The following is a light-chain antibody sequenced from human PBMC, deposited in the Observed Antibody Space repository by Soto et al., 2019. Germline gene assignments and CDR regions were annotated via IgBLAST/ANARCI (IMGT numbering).Light chain of an antibody. J-gene: IGKJ5*01. CDR2: GAS. Sequence: EIVMTQSPATVPVSPGERVTLSCRASQSVSIDLAWYQQKPGQAPRLLIYGASTRATDIPATFTGSGSGTEFTLTISSLQSEDIAVYYCKQYKEWPPFTFGQGTRLEI. CDR3: KQYKEWPPFT. V-gene: IGKV3-15*01. CDR1: QSVSID.